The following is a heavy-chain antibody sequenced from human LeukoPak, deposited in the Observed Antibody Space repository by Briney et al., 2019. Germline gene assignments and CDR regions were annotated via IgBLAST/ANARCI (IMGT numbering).Heavy chain of an antibody. V-gene: IGHV4-59*01. CDR3: AREKEEYSRQNWFDP. D-gene: IGHD6-6*01. CDR1: GGSISSYY. J-gene: IGHJ5*02. CDR2: IYYSGST. Sequence: PSETLSLTCTVSGGSISSYYWSWIRQPPGKGLEWIGYIYYSGSTNYNPSLKSRVTISVDTSKNQFSLKLSSVTAADTAVYYCAREKEEYSRQNWFDPWGQGTLVTVSS.